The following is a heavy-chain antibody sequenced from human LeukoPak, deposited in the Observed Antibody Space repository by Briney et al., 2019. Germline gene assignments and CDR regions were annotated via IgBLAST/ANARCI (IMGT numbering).Heavy chain of an antibody. CDR3: TTAYYYGSGSPQLVDY. CDR2: IKSKTDGGTT. Sequence: GGSLRLSCAASGFTFSNAWMSWVRQAPGKGLEWVGRIKSKTDGGTTDYAAPMKGRFTISRDDSKNTLYLQMNSLKTEDTAVYYCTTAYYYGSGSPQLVDYWGQGTLVTVSS. J-gene: IGHJ4*02. V-gene: IGHV3-15*01. CDR1: GFTFSNAW. D-gene: IGHD3-10*01.